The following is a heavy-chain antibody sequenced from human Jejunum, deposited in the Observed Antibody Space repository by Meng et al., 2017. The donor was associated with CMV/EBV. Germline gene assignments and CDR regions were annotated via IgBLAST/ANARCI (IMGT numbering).Heavy chain of an antibody. J-gene: IGHJ6*02. V-gene: IGHV4-34*01. CDR3: ARGRYTVDVLVRPVAIRLHGLDV. CDR1: Y. Sequence: YWNWIRQPPGKGLEWIGELNHSGSTNYHSSLKSRVSISMDTSKNQISLKLTSVTAADTAVYYCARGRYTVDVLVRPVAIRLHGLDVWGQGTTVTVSS. CDR2: LNHSGST. D-gene: IGHD2-2*01.